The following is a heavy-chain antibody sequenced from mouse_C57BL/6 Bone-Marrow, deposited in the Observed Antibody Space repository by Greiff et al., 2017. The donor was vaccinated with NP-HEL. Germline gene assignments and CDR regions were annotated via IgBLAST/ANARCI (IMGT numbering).Heavy chain of an antibody. CDR1: GYSITSGYD. CDR2: ISYSGST. V-gene: IGHV3-1*01. CDR3: ASGYDGLDY. J-gene: IGHJ2*01. D-gene: IGHD2-3*01. Sequence: EVQRVESGPGMVKPSQSLSLTCTVTGYSITSGYDWHWIRHFPGNKLEWMGYISYSGSTNYNPSLKSRISITHDTSKNHFFLKLNSVTTEDTATYYCASGYDGLDYWGQGTTLTVSS.